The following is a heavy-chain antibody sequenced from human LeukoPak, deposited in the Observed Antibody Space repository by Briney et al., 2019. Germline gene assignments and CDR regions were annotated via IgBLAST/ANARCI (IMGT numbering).Heavy chain of an antibody. CDR3: AKIPYGDYVLDYYYYMDV. D-gene: IGHD4-17*01. Sequence: GGSLRLSCAASGFTFSSYAMHWVRQAPGKGLEWVAVISYDGSKKFYADSVKGRFTISRDNSKNTLYLQMNSLRAEDTAVYYCAKIPYGDYVLDYYYYMDVWGKGTTVTISS. CDR2: ISYDGSKK. J-gene: IGHJ6*03. V-gene: IGHV3-30*04. CDR1: GFTFSSYA.